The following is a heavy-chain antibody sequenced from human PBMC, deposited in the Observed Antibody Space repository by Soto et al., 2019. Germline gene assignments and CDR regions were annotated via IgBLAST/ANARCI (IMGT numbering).Heavy chain of an antibody. V-gene: IGHV3-23*01. J-gene: IGHJ5*02. Sequence: DVELLESGGGLVQPGGSLRLYCAASGFTFNNYAMHWLRQTPGKGLEWVSGISGSGTSTYYADSVKGRFTISRDISNNTLYLQMNSLRDEDTAIYYCARDRIVGATGNWFDPWGQGTLVTVSS. CDR1: GFTFNNYA. CDR2: ISGSGTST. D-gene: IGHD1-26*01. CDR3: ARDRIVGATGNWFDP.